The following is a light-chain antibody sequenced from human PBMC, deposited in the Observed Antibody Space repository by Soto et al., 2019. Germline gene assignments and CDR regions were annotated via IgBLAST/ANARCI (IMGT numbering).Light chain of an antibody. CDR3: QQCDSFPIA. Sequence: DIQMTQSPSSVAASVGDTVTITCRASQGISNWLAWYQQKPGKAPNLLIYAASSLQSGVPSRFSGSASGTDFTLTISSLQPEDFATYYCQQCDSFPIAFGQGTRLEIK. V-gene: IGKV1-12*01. J-gene: IGKJ5*01. CDR1: QGISNW. CDR2: AAS.